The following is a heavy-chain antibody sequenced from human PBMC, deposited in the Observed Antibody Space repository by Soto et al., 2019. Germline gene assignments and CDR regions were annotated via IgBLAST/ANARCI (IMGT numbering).Heavy chain of an antibody. Sequence: SETLSLTCTVSGGSVSSGSYYWSWIRQPPGKGLEWIGCIYYSGSTNYNPSLKSRVTISVDTSKNQFSLKLSSVTAADTAVYYCARQRADILTLYGMDVWGQGTTVTVSS. CDR3: ARQRADILTLYGMDV. V-gene: IGHV4-61*01. D-gene: IGHD3-9*01. CDR1: GGSVSSGSYY. J-gene: IGHJ6*02. CDR2: IYYSGST.